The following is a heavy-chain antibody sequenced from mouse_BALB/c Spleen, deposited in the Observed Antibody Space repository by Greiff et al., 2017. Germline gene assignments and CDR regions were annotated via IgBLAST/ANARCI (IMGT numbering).Heavy chain of an antibody. J-gene: IGHJ4*01. D-gene: IGHD2-14*01. CDR1: GYSITSDYA. Sequence: EVKLMESGPGLVKPSQSLSLTCTVTGYSITSDYAWNWIRQFPGNKLEWMGYISYSGSTSYNPSLKSRISITRDTSKNQFFLQLNSVTTEDTATYYCARRSRYDYYAMDYWGQGTSVTVSS. CDR2: ISYSGST. V-gene: IGHV3-2*02. CDR3: ARRSRYDYYAMDY.